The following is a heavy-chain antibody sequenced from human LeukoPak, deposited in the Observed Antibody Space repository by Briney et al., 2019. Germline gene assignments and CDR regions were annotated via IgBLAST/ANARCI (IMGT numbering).Heavy chain of an antibody. V-gene: IGHV4-34*01. Sequence: SETLSLTCAVYGGSFSGCYCSWIRQHPGKGLEWSGEINHSGSTNYNTTLKSRVTISVDTPKNQFSLKLSSVTAADTAVYYCARGWYQLLSYYFDYWGQGTLVTVSS. CDR2: INHSGST. D-gene: IGHD2-2*01. J-gene: IGHJ4*02. CDR1: GGSFSGCY. CDR3: ARGWYQLLSYYFDY.